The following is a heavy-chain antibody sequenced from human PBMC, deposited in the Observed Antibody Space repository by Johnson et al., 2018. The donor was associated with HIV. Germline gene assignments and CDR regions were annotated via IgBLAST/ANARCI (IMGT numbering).Heavy chain of an antibody. CDR2: IRYDGSNK. Sequence: QVQLVESGGGVVQPGGSLRLSCAASGFTFSRHGMHWVRQAPGKGLEWVAFIRYDGSNKYYADSVKGRFTISRDNSKNTLYLQMNSLRAEDTAVYYCAREDDYSNYGSAFDIWGQGTMVTVSS. V-gene: IGHV3-30*02. J-gene: IGHJ3*02. CDR1: GFTFSRHG. CDR3: AREDDYSNYGSAFDI. D-gene: IGHD4-11*01.